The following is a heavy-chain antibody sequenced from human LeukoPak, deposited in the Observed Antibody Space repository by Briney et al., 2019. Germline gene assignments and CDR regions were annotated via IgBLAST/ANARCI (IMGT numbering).Heavy chain of an antibody. J-gene: IGHJ6*03. V-gene: IGHV1-8*01. Sequence: ASVKVSCKASGYTFISYDTVWIRQATGQGLEWMGYMNPKSGNTDYVQNFQGRVTMTRDTSITTAYMELSGLRSEDTAVYYCARKIASTRLGVRYYYMDVWGEGTTVTISS. D-gene: IGHD2-2*01. CDR3: ARKIASTRLGVRYYYMDV. CDR2: MNPKSGNT. CDR1: GYTFISYD.